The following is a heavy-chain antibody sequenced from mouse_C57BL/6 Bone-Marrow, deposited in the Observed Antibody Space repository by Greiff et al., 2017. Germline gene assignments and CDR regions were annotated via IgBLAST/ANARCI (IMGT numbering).Heavy chain of an antibody. CDR3: GRDALYWDFEV. J-gene: IGHJ1*03. V-gene: IGHV7-1*01. Sequence: EVKLVESGGGLVQSGRSLRLSCATSGFTFSDFYMEWVRQAPGKGLEWIAASRNKANDYTTEYSASVKGRFIVSGDTSKSILYLQMNALRAEDTAIYYGGRDALYWDFEVWGTGTTGTVSS. CDR2: SRNKANDYTT. CDR1: GFTFSDFY.